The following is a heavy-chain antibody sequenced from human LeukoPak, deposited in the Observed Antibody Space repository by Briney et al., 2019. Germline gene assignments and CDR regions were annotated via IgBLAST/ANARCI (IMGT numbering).Heavy chain of an antibody. J-gene: IGHJ4*02. Sequence: PSETLSLTCTVSGGSISGRFYSWVWVRQPPGKGLEWIGSVNYSGRTYYKSSLKSRVAISGDTSKNQFSLKLSSVTAADTAVYYCARLRYSGGNPFDYWGQGTLVTVSS. CDR3: ARLRYSGGNPFDY. V-gene: IGHV4-39*01. D-gene: IGHD3-16*01. CDR2: VNYSGRT. CDR1: GGSISGRFYS.